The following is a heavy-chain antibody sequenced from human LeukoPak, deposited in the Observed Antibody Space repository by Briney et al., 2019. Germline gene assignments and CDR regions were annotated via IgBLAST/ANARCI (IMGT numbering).Heavy chain of an antibody. CDR3: AKEAAADPPDY. J-gene: IGHJ4*02. V-gene: IGHV3-30*18. CDR2: ISYDGSNK. D-gene: IGHD6-13*01. Sequence: GGSLRLSRAASGFTFSSYGMHWVRQAPGKGLEWVAVISYDGSNKYYADSVKGRFTISRDNSKNTLYLQMNSLRAEDTAVYYCAKEAAADPPDYWGQGTLVTVSS. CDR1: GFTFSSYG.